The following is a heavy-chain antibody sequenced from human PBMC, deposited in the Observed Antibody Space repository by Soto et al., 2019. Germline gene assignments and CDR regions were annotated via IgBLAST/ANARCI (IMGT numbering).Heavy chain of an antibody. CDR3: ARFRGSYGMDV. Sequence: QVQLVQSGAEVKKPGSSEKFSCKASGGTFSSYTISWVRQAPGQGLEWMGRIIPILGIANYAQKFQGRVTITADKSTSTAYMELSSLRSEDTAVYYCARFRGSYGMDVWGQGTTVTVSS. CDR1: GGTFSSYT. CDR2: IIPILGIA. D-gene: IGHD3-10*01. V-gene: IGHV1-69*02. J-gene: IGHJ6*02.